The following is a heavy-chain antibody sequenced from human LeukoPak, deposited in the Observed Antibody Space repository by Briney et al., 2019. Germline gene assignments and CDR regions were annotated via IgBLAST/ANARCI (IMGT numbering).Heavy chain of an antibody. CDR3: ARDPYYYDSSGYSP. J-gene: IGHJ4*02. V-gene: IGHV3-30-3*01. D-gene: IGHD3-22*01. Sequence: PGGSLRLSCAASGFTFSSYAMHWVRQAPGKGLEWVAVISYDGSNKYYADSVKGRFTISRDNSKNTLYLQMNSLRAEDTAVYYCARDPYYYDSSGYSPWGQGTLVTVSS. CDR1: GFTFSSYA. CDR2: ISYDGSNK.